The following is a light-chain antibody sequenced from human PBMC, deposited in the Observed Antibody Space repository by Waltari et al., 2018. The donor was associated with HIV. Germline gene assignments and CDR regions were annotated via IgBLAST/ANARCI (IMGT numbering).Light chain of an antibody. CDR2: DDS. Sequence: SYVLTQPPSVSVAPGQTARITCGGNNIGTKNMHWYQQRPGQAPVLVVSDDSDRHSDIPERFSGSNSANTATLSISRVEAGDEADYYCQVWDYNSDRWVFGGGTKLTVL. V-gene: IGLV3-21*02. J-gene: IGLJ3*02. CDR1: NIGTKN. CDR3: QVWDYNSDRWV.